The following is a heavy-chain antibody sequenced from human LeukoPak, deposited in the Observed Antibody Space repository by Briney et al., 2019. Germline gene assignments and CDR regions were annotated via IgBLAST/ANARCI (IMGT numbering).Heavy chain of an antibody. Sequence: PGGSLRLSCVGSGFTFRNYWMHWVRQAPGKGLVWIARTNSDGSSTRYADSVRGRLTISRDNDKNTLYLQMSSLRVEDTAVYFCARDSYYYDSSGYSGNGVDVWGQGTTVTVS. CDR1: GFTFRNYW. D-gene: IGHD3-22*01. CDR3: ARDSYYYDSSGYSGNGVDV. V-gene: IGHV3-74*01. J-gene: IGHJ6*02. CDR2: TNSDGSST.